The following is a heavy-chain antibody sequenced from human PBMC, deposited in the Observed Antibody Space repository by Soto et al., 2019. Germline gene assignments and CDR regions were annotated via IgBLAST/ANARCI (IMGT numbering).Heavy chain of an antibody. CDR2: INAGNGNT. V-gene: IGHV1-3*01. D-gene: IGHD6-19*01. CDR1: GYTFTSYA. Sequence: GASVKVSCKASGYTFTSYAMHWVRQAPGQRLEWMGWINAGNGNTKYSQKFQGRVTITRDTSASTAYMELSSLRSEDTAVYYCARDRDSSGWYFPVYWGQGSLVTVSS. CDR3: ARDRDSSGWYFPVY. J-gene: IGHJ4*02.